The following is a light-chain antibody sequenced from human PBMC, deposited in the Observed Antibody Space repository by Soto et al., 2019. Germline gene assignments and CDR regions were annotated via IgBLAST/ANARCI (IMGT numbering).Light chain of an antibody. CDR3: QQYGSSPYT. CDR1: QSVSRN. Sequence: EIVMTQSPATLSVSPGERATLSCRASQSVSRNLAWYQQKPGQAPRLLMYGASNRATGIPDRFSGTGSGTDFTLTISRLEPEDFAVYYCQQYGSSPYTFGLGTKVDIK. J-gene: IGKJ2*01. CDR2: GAS. V-gene: IGKV3-20*01.